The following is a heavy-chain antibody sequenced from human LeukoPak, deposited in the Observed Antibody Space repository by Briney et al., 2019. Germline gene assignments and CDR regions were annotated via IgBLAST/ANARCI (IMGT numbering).Heavy chain of an antibody. J-gene: IGHJ4*02. D-gene: IGHD2-15*01. CDR2: IYYSGST. CDR3: AKQLGYCSDGSCYFPY. V-gene: IGHV4-59*01. CDR1: GDSISNYY. Sequence: SETLSLTCSVSGDSISNYYWSWIRQPPGKGLEWIGYIYYSGSTNYNPSLKSRATISVDTSKNQFSLNLNSVTAADTAVYYCAKQLGYCSDGSCYFPYWGQGTLVTVSS.